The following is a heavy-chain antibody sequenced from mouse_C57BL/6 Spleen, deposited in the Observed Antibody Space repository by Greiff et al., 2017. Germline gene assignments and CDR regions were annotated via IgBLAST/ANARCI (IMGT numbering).Heavy chain of an antibody. Sequence: EVKVVESGGDLVKPGGSLKLSCAASGFTFSSYGMSWVRQTPDKRLEWVATISSGGSYTYYPDSVKGRFTISRDNAKNTLYLQMSSLKSEDTAMYYCARHLDYGSSYGYFDYWGQGTTLTVSS. CDR1: GFTFSSYG. V-gene: IGHV5-6*01. CDR3: ARHLDYGSSYGYFDY. J-gene: IGHJ2*01. D-gene: IGHD1-1*01. CDR2: ISSGGSYT.